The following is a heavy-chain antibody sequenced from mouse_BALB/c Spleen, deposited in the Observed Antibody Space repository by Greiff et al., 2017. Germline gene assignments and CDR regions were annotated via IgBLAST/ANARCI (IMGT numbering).Heavy chain of an antibody. D-gene: IGHD1-1*01. CDR1: GYSFTSYY. CDR3: ARTMITTVVADY. V-gene: IGHV1-66*01. CDR2: IFPGSGNT. J-gene: IGHJ2*01. Sequence: QVPLQQSGPELVKPGASVKISCKASGYSFTSYYIHWVKQRPGQGLVWIGWIFPGSGNTKYNEKFKGKATLTADTSSSTAYMQLSSLTSEDSAVYFCARTMITTVVADYWGQGTTRTVAA.